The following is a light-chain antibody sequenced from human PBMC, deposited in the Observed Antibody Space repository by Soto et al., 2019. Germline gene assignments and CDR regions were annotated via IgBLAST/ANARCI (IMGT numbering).Light chain of an antibody. Sequence: DIQMTQSPSTLSASVGDRVTITCRASQSISTWLAWYQQKPGKAPKLLIYDASSLQGGVPSRCSGSGAGTEFTLTISSPQPDDFATYYCQQYDSYSRTFGQGTEVEIK. J-gene: IGKJ1*01. CDR2: DAS. CDR3: QQYDSYSRT. CDR1: QSISTW. V-gene: IGKV1-5*01.